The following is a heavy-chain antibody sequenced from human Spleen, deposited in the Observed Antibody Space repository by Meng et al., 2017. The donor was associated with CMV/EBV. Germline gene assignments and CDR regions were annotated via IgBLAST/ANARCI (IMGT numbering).Heavy chain of an antibody. D-gene: IGHD6-6*01. CDR3: ARLSSSSSLPDY. CDR1: GGSFSGYY. Sequence: SETLSLTCAVYGGSFSGYYWSWIRQPPGKGLEWIGEINHSGSTNYNPSLKSRVTISVDTSKNQFSLKLSSVTAADTAVYYCARLSSSSSLPDYWGQGTLVTVSS. CDR2: INHSGST. J-gene: IGHJ4*02. V-gene: IGHV4-34*01.